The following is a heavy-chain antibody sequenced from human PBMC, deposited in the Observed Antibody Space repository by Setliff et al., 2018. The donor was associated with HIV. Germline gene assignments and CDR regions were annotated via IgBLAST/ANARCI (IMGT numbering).Heavy chain of an antibody. CDR3: AAPSSVYIFGVLTPVSFDY. V-gene: IGHV1-24*01. J-gene: IGHJ4*02. CDR2: FDHEEGKI. CDR1: GDILTKLS. Sequence: EASVKVSCKVSGDILTKLSIYWVRQAPGKGLEWMGGFDHEEGKIIYAQKFQGRVSMTEDTSTDTAYMDLSSLRSDDTAVYYCAAPSSVYIFGVLTPVSFDYWGQGTLVTVSS. D-gene: IGHD3-3*02.